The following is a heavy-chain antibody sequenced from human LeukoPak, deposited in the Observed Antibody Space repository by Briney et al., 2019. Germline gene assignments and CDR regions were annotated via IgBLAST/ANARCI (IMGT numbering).Heavy chain of an antibody. CDR2: IYSGGTT. D-gene: IGHD5-18*01. Sequence: PGGSLRLSCAASGFTFSSYSMNWVRQAPGEGLECVSGIYSGGTTYYADSVKGRFTISRDNSKNTLYLQMNSLRAEDTAVYYCAREGDRGYNYGYNYWGQGTLVTVSS. CDR1: GFTFSSYS. CDR3: AREGDRGYNYGYNY. V-gene: IGHV3-53*01. J-gene: IGHJ4*02.